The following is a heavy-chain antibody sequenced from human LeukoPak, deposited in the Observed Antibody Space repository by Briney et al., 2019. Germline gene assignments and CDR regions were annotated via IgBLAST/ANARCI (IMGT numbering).Heavy chain of an antibody. Sequence: GGSLTLSCAASGFIFSSYDMYWVRQAPGKGLEWVAVISNDGNNKQYADSVKGRFTISRDNSKNTLYLQMNSLRADDTAVYHCAKDGLMRFFDYWGQGTLVTVSS. CDR1: GFIFSSYD. CDR3: AKDGLMRFFDY. J-gene: IGHJ4*02. V-gene: IGHV3-30*18. D-gene: IGHD2-8*01. CDR2: ISNDGNNK.